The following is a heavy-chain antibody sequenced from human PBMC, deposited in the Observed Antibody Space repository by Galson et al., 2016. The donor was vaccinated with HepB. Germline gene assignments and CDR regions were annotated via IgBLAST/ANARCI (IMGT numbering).Heavy chain of an antibody. Sequence: SETLSLTCTVSGDSSSPHYRSWIRQPPGKGLEWIGYVHSSGSSFYNPSLRGRVTISVDTSKNHFSLKLDSVTAADTAVYYCARPSSGIHNYWGQGTLVTVSS. V-gene: IGHV4-59*11. CDR3: ARPSSGIHNY. D-gene: IGHD1-26*01. CDR2: VHSSGSS. CDR1: GDSSSPHY. J-gene: IGHJ4*02.